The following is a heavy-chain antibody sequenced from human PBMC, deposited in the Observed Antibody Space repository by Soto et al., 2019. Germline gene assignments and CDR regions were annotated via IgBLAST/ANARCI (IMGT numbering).Heavy chain of an antibody. D-gene: IGHD2-15*01. CDR1: GGSISSGGYY. Sequence: SETLSLTCTVSGGSISSGGYYWSWIRQHPGKGLEWIGYIYYSGSTYYNPSLKSRVTISVDTSKNQFSLKLSSVTAADTAVYYCARGRVDCSGGSCYGIDYFDYWGQGTLVTVPQ. J-gene: IGHJ4*02. CDR2: IYYSGST. V-gene: IGHV4-31*03. CDR3: ARGRVDCSGGSCYGIDYFDY.